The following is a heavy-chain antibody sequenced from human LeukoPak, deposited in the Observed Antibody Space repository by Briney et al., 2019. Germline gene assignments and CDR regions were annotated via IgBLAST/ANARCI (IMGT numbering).Heavy chain of an antibody. V-gene: IGHV3-11*04. CDR1: GFTFSDYY. D-gene: IGHD7-27*01. J-gene: IGHJ6*03. CDR2: ISSSGSTI. CDR3: ARAGEYYYYYYMDV. Sequence: GGSLRLSCAASGFTFSDYYMSWIRQAPGKGLEWVSYISSSGSTIYYADSVKGRFTLSRDNAKNSLYLQMNSLRAEDTAVYYCARAGEYYYYYYMDVWGKGTTVTVSS.